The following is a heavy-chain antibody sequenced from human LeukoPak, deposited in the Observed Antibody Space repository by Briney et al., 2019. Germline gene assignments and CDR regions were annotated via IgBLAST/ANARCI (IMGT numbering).Heavy chain of an antibody. J-gene: IGHJ4*02. V-gene: IGHV3-9*01. CDR2: ISWNSGSI. CDR3: AKVRYFDWLSPFDY. CDR1: GFTFDDYA. Sequence: GGSLRLSCAASGFTFDDYAMHWVRQAPGKGLEWVSGISWNSGSIGYADSVKGRFTISRDNAKNPLYLQMNSLRAEDTALYYCAKVRYFDWLSPFDYWGQGTLVTVSS. D-gene: IGHD3-9*01.